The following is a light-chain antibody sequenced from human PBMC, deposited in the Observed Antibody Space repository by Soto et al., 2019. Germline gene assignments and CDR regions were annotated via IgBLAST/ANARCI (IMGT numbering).Light chain of an antibody. Sequence: QSALTQPASVSGSPGQSITISCTGTSSDVGDYDDVSWYQQYAGKAPKMMIYEVSNRPSGVSNRFSGSKSGNTASLTISGPPAEDEADYYCSSYRSSNTLLFGGGTKLTVL. CDR3: SSYRSSNTLL. CDR2: EVS. CDR1: SSDVGDYDD. J-gene: IGLJ2*01. V-gene: IGLV2-14*01.